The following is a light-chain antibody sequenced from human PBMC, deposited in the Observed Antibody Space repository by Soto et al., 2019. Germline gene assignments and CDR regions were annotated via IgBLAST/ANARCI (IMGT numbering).Light chain of an antibody. V-gene: IGKV3-15*01. CDR1: QGVTTN. CDR2: DVS. Sequence: EIVLTQSPATLSLSPGERVTLSCRAGQGVTTNFAWYQQKSGQSPRLLIYDVSSRATGVPSRFSGTGSETDFTLTISGLQSEDSAIYFCQQYNNWPFSFGQGTRLGL. J-gene: IGKJ5*01. CDR3: QQYNNWPFS.